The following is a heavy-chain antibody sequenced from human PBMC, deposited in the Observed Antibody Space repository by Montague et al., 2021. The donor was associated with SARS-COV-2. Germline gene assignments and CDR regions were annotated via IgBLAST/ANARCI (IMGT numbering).Heavy chain of an antibody. J-gene: IGHJ4*02. D-gene: IGHD2-15*01. V-gene: IGHV3-30-3*01. CDR2: ISYDGSNK. CDR1: GFIFSSYA. CDR3: ARAGWRCSGGSCYSQGGFDY. Sequence: SLRLSFSASGFIFSSYAMHWVRQAPGKGLEWVAVISYDGSNKFYAGSVKGRFTISRDNSKNTLYLQMSSLRAEDTAVYYCARAGWRCSGGSCYSQGGFDYWGQGTLVTVSS.